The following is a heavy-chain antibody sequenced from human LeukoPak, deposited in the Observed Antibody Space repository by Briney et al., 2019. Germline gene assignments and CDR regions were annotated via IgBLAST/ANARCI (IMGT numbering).Heavy chain of an antibody. CDR1: GGSISSYY. CDR2: IYYTGST. Sequence: SSETLSLTCTVSGGSISSYYWSWIRQSPGKGLEWIGDIYYTGSTNYNPSLKSRVTISVDTSKNQFSLNLRTVTSADTAVYYCTRVHYSGSGLSSYFDYWGQGTLVTVSS. D-gene: IGHD3-10*01. J-gene: IGHJ4*02. CDR3: TRVHYSGSGLSSYFDY. V-gene: IGHV4-59*01.